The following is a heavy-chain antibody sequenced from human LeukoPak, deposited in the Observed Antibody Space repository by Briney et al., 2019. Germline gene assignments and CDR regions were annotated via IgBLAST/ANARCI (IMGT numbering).Heavy chain of an antibody. CDR1: GFTVSSNY. CDR2: IYSGGST. D-gene: IGHD3-22*01. V-gene: IGHV3-53*01. Sequence: PGGSLRLSCAASGFTVSSNYMSWVRQAPGKGPEWVSVIYSGGSTYYADSVKGRFTISRDNSKNTLYLQMNSLRAEDTAVYYCARDLAVYDSSGYYAFDIWGQGTMVTVSS. J-gene: IGHJ3*02. CDR3: ARDLAVYDSSGYYAFDI.